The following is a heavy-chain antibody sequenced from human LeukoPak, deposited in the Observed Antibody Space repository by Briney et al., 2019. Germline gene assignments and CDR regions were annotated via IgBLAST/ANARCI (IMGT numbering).Heavy chain of an antibody. CDR1: GGTFSSYA. V-gene: IGHV1-69*05. J-gene: IGHJ5*02. D-gene: IGHD3-10*01. Sequence: ASVKVSCKASGGTFSSYAISWVRQAPGQGLEWMGGIIPIFGTANYAQKFQGRVTITTDEFTSTAYMELSSLRSEDTAVYYCVREATMVRGVLGWFDPWGQGTLVTVSS. CDR2: IIPIFGTA. CDR3: VREATMVRGVLGWFDP.